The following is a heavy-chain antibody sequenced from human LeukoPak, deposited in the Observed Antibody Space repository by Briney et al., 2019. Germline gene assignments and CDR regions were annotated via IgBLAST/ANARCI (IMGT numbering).Heavy chain of an antibody. J-gene: IGHJ4*02. CDR2: IKSKSDGGTR. CDR3: TAGTGTSDFDY. V-gene: IGHV3-15*01. CDR1: GFTFSNAW. Sequence: GGSLRLSCAASGFTFSNAWMSWVRQAPGKGLEWVGRIKSKSDGGTRDFAAPVKGRVTISRDESKTTLYLQMNSLKTEDTAVYYCTAGTGTSDFDYWGQGTLVTVSS. D-gene: IGHD1-7*01.